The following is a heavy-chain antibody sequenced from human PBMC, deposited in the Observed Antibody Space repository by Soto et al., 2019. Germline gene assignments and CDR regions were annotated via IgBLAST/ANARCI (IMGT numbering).Heavy chain of an antibody. CDR2: IYWDDDK. D-gene: IGHD3-3*01. J-gene: IGHJ4*02. V-gene: IGHV2-5*02. CDR3: AHRVLRTVFGLVTTTAIYFDF. Sequence: QITLNESGPPVVRPTETLTLTCRFSGFSLTTSGVGVGWIRQSPGKAPEWLALIYWDDDKRYSASLKSRLTITKDNSKNQVVLTVSDLDPTDTATYYCAHRVLRTVFGLVTTTAIYFDFWGQGTPVAVSS. CDR1: GFSLTTSGVG.